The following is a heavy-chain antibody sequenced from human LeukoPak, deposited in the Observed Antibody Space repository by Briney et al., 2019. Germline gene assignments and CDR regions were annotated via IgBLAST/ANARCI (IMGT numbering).Heavy chain of an antibody. D-gene: IGHD1-26*01. V-gene: IGHV4-59*01. CDR2: IYYSGST. J-gene: IGHJ4*02. CDR3: ARGVGGIYY. Sequence: SETLSLTCIVSGGSISSYYWSWIRQPPGKGLEWIGYIYYSGSTNYNPSLKSRVTISVDTSKNQFSLKLSSVTAADTAVYYCARGVGGIYYWGQGTLVTVSS. CDR1: GGSISSYY.